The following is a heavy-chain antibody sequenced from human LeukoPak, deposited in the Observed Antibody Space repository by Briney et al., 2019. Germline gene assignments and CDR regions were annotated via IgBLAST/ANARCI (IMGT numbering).Heavy chain of an antibody. CDR1: GYSISSGYY. D-gene: IGHD3-3*01. J-gene: IGHJ6*03. CDR3: ARSYTYYDFWSGSSDYYYYMDV. V-gene: IGHV4-38-2*02. CDR2: IYHSGST. Sequence: PSETLSLTCTVSGYSISSGYYWGWIRQPPGKGLEWIGSIYHSGSTYYNPSLRSRVTISVDTSKNQFSLKLSSVIAADTAVYYCARSYTYYDFWSGSSDYYYYMDVWGKGTTVTVSS.